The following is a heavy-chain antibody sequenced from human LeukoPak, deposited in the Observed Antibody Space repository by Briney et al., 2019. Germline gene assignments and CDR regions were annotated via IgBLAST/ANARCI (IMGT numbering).Heavy chain of an antibody. D-gene: IGHD2/OR15-2a*01. CDR3: ARDLSEKYSIDY. J-gene: IGHJ4*02. V-gene: IGHV3-30-3*01. Sequence: PGGSLRLSCAASGFAFSSYAIHWVRQAPGKGLEWVSFISYDGRIKYYADSVKGRPTISRDNSKNTVSLQMNSLRAEDTAIYYCARDLSEKYSIDYWGQGTLVTVSS. CDR2: ISYDGRIK. CDR1: GFAFSSYA.